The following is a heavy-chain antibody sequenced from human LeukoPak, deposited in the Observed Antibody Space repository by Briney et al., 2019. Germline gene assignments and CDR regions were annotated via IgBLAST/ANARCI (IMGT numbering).Heavy chain of an antibody. D-gene: IGHD2-15*01. CDR2: ISAYNGDT. J-gene: IGHJ1*01. CDR3: AGGVAVTSAAGDFQH. Sequence: GASVEVSCKASGYTFTSYGISWVRQAPGQGLEWMGWISAYNGDTRYAQKLQGRVTMTIDTSTSTAYMELRSLRSDDTAVYYCAGGVAVTSAAGDFQHWARAPWSPSPQ. V-gene: IGHV1-18*04. CDR1: GYTFTSYG.